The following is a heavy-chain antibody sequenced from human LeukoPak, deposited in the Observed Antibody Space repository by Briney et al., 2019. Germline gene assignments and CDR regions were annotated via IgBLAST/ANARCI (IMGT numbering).Heavy chain of an antibody. V-gene: IGHV3-21*01. J-gene: IGHJ1*01. Sequence: PGGSLRLSCAASGFSFNIYTMNWVRQAPGKGLEWVSSISSSVSYISQADSLKGRFTISRDNAQNSLYLQMNSLRAEDTAVYYCARGALYDSSGNRYFQPWGQGTLVTVSS. CDR2: ISSSVSYI. CDR1: GFSFNIYT. CDR3: ARGALYDSSGNRYFQP. D-gene: IGHD3-22*01.